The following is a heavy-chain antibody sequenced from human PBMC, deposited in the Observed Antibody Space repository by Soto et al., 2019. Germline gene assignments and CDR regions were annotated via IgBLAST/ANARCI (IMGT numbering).Heavy chain of an antibody. CDR2: ISGGGGST. Sequence: EVQLLESGGGLLQPWGSLRLSCAASGFTFSTYAMSWVRQAPGKGLEWVSAISGGGGSTNYADSVTGRFTISRDNSKNTLYLQMNSLRAADTAVYYCAKARTLPFGSYGMDVWGQGTTVTVSS. CDR1: GFTFSTYA. D-gene: IGHD3-10*01. J-gene: IGHJ6*02. CDR3: AKARTLPFGSYGMDV. V-gene: IGHV3-23*01.